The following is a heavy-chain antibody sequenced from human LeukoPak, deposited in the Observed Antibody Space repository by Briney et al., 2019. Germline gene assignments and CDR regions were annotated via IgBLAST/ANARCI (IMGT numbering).Heavy chain of an antibody. D-gene: IGHD5-24*01. V-gene: IGHV4-34*01. CDR2: INHSGST. CDR1: VGPFSNYF. Sequence: SETLSLTCAVYVGPFSNYFWSWIRQSPGKGLEWIGEINHSGSTNYNSSLTSRVTISVDTSKNQFSLNLSSVTAADTAIYYCARGLGQYDYWGQGTLVTVSS. J-gene: IGHJ4*02. CDR3: ARGLGQYDY.